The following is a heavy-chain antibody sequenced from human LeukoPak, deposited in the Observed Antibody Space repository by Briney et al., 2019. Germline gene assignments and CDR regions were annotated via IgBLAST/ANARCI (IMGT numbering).Heavy chain of an antibody. V-gene: IGHV1-46*01. CDR2: INPSGGTT. J-gene: IGHJ4*02. CDR1: GYTFTNFY. Sequence: ASAKVSCKASGYTFTNFYMHWVRQAPGQGLEWMGIINPSGGTTTYAQKFQGRVTMARDTSTNTVHMDLSSLRSEDTAVYYCARDVSAGSQFFDYWGQGTLVTVSS. D-gene: IGHD6-19*01. CDR3: ARDVSAGSQFFDY.